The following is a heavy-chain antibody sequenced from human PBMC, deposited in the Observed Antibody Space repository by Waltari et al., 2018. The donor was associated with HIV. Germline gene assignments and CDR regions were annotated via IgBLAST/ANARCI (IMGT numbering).Heavy chain of an antibody. V-gene: IGHV4-61*02. J-gene: IGHJ6*02. D-gene: IGHD2-21*02. CDR2: LYTSGST. CDR1: GGSINSGSYY. CDR3: SRTSTGSDYYYQVDV. Sequence: QVQLQESGPGLVKTSQTLSLTCTVSGGSINSGSYYWNWIRQPAGKGLEWIGRLYTSGSTNPNPSLKSRVTMTADTSKNQFSLRLTSVTASDTAIYYCSRTSTGSDYYYQVDVWGQGTTVTVS.